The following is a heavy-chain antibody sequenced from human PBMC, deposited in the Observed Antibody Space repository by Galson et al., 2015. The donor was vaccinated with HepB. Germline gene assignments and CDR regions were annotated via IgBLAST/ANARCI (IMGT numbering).Heavy chain of an antibody. D-gene: IGHD5-24*01. J-gene: IGHJ3*01. V-gene: IGHV1-18*01. CDR2: ISTYNGDT. CDR1: GYTFNRYG. Sequence: SVKVSCKASGYTFNRYGISWVRQAPGQGLEWMGWISTYNGDTNYAQKFQGRVTMTRDTAISTAFMELSSLRSDDTAVYYCARGGRDGYNSHWGQETMVTVSS. CDR3: ARGGRDGYNSH.